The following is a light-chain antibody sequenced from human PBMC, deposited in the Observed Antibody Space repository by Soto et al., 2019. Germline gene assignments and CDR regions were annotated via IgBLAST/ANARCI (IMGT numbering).Light chain of an antibody. J-gene: IGKJ2*01. V-gene: IGKV3-20*01. CDR3: QQYGTSPMYT. Sequence: EIVLTQSPGTLSLSPGERATLSCRASQIVSTTYLAWYQQKPGQAPRLLIYGSSSRAPGIPDRFSGSGSGTDFTLTINRLEPEDVAVYYCQQYGTSPMYTFGQGTKLEI. CDR2: GSS. CDR1: QIVSTTY.